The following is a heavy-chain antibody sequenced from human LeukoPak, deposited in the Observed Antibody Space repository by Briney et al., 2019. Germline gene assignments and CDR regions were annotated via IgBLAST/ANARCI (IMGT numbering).Heavy chain of an antibody. V-gene: IGHV4-39*01. Sequence: SETLSLTCSVSGGSISSRNYYWGWIRQPPGKKLEWIGSIYYSGGTYYNPSLKSRVTISVDTSKNQFSLKLNSVTAADTAVYYCARHWETSSWYVDYWGQGTLVTVSS. CDR3: ARHWETSSWYVDY. CDR2: IYYSGGT. CDR1: GGSISSRNYY. J-gene: IGHJ4*02. D-gene: IGHD6-13*01.